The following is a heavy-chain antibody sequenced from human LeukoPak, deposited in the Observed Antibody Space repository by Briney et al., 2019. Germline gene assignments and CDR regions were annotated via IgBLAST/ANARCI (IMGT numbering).Heavy chain of an antibody. V-gene: IGHV4-59*11. CDR2: IHYTGST. Sequence: SETLSLTCTVSGGSITGHYWSWLRQPPGKGLEWIGYIHYTGSTNYNPSLNSRITMSVDTPNNQFSLRLTSLPATDTAVYYCARLHALGAEEFDPWGQGALVTVSS. J-gene: IGHJ5*02. D-gene: IGHD3-16*01. CDR3: ARLHALGAEEFDP. CDR1: GGSITGHY.